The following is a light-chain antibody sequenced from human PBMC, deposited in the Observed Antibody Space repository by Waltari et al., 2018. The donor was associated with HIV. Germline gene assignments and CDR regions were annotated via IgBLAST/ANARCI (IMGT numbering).Light chain of an antibody. CDR2: RNN. CDR3: AAWDVSLRGAYV. CDR1: RSDIGSNY. Sequence: QSVLTQPPSASGTPRQRVTISCSWARSDIGSNYVYWYQQLPGTAPKLLIYRNNQRPSGVPDRFSASKSGTSASLAISGLRSEDEADYYCAAWDVSLRGAYVFGTGTKVAVL. J-gene: IGLJ1*01. V-gene: IGLV1-47*01.